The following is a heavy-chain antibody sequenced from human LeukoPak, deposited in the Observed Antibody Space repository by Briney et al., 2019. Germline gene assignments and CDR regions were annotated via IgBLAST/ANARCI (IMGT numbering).Heavy chain of an antibody. V-gene: IGHV4-61*01. CDR3: ARGPRISLVRGALELDY. CDR1: GGSISSSSYY. Sequence: SETLSLTCTVSGGSISSSSYYWSWIRQPPGEGLEWIGYIYYSGSTNYNPSLKSRVTISVDTAKNQFSLKLSSVTAADTAVYYCARGPRISLVRGALELDYWGQGTLVTVSS. J-gene: IGHJ4*02. D-gene: IGHD3-10*01. CDR2: IYYSGST.